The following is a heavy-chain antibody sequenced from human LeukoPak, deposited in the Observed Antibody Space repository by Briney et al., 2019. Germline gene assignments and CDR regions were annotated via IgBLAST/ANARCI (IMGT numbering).Heavy chain of an antibody. CDR2: ISAYNGNT. V-gene: IGHV1-18*01. CDR3: ARVYYYDSSGYFHYFDY. CDR1: GYTFTSYG. J-gene: IGHJ4*02. D-gene: IGHD3-22*01. Sequence: ASVKVSCKASGYTFTSYGISWVRQAPGQGLEWMGWISAYNGNTNYAQKLQGRVTMTTDTSTSTAYMELRSLRSDDTAVYYCARVYYYDSSGYFHYFDYWGQGTLVTVSS.